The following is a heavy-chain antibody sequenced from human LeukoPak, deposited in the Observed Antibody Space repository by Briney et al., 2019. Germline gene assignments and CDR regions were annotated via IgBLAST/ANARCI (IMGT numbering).Heavy chain of an antibody. CDR2: ISYDGSNQ. CDR3: TKLNNYDDY. CDR1: GFTFSTFG. D-gene: IGHD1/OR15-1a*01. J-gene: IGHJ4*02. Sequence: GGSLRLSCAASGFTFSTFGMHWVRQAPGKGLEWVAAISYDGSNQYYIDSVKGRFTTSRDNSKNTLYLQMNSLRAEDTAVYYCTKLNNYDDYWGQGTQVTVSS. V-gene: IGHV3-30*18.